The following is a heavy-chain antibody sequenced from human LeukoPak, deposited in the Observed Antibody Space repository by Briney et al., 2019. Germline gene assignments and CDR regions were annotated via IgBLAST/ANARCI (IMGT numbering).Heavy chain of an antibody. CDR2: IKQDGSEK. CDR1: GFTFSSYW. CDR3: ARDWLAKIAVAGNFDP. J-gene: IGHJ5*02. V-gene: IGHV3-7*01. D-gene: IGHD6-19*01. Sequence: GGSLRLSCAASGFTFSSYWMNWVRQAPGKGLEWVANIKQDGSEKYYVDSVKGRFTISRDNAKNSLYLQMNSLRAEDTAVYYCARDWLAKIAVAGNFDPWGQGTLVTVSS.